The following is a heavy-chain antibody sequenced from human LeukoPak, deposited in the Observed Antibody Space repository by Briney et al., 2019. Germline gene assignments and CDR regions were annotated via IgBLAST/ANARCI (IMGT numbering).Heavy chain of an antibody. D-gene: IGHD3-10*01. V-gene: IGHV1-2*02. CDR3: ARAIRRGELERY. CDR2: INTNNGDS. J-gene: IGHJ4*02. CDR1: GYSFTGYH. Sequence: ASVKVSCKASGYSFTGYHIHWVRQGPGQGLEWMGCINTNNGDSIYAKKFKGRVTMTRDTSITTAYMEVASLRSEDTAVYYCARAIRRGELERYWGQGTLVTVSS.